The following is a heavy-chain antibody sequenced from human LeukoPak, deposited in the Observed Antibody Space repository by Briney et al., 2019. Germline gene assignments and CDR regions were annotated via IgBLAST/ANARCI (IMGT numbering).Heavy chain of an antibody. CDR2: IWYDSSNK. J-gene: IGHJ4*02. D-gene: IGHD6-13*01. V-gene: IGHV3-33*01. CDR3: VRGRYSSSWCLDY. Sequence: GGSLRLSCAASGFTFSQYGIHWVRQAPGEGLEGVAVIWYDSSNKYYTDSVKGRFTISRDNSQNTLYLQMNSLRAEDTAIYYCVRGRYSSSWCLDYWGQGTLVTVSS. CDR1: GFTFSQYG.